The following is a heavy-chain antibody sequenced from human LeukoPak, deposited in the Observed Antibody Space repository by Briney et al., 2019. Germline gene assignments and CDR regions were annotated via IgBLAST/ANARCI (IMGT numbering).Heavy chain of an antibody. CDR1: GFTFSSYA. CDR3: ARDRVPFLNGYYMEPFDS. V-gene: IGHV3-23*01. Sequence: GGSLRLSCAASGFTFSSYAMSWVRQAPGKGLEWVSAISGSGGSTYYADSVKGRFTISRDNAKKSLFLQMNSLRAEDTAVYYCARDRVPFLNGYYMEPFDSWGQGTLVTVSS. CDR2: ISGSGGST. D-gene: IGHD3-9*01. J-gene: IGHJ4*02.